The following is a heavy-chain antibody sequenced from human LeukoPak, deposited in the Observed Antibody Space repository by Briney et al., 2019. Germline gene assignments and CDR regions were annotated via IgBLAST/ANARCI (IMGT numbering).Heavy chain of an antibody. V-gene: IGHV3-64*01. CDR2: ISSNGGST. J-gene: IGHJ4*02. Sequence: GGSLRLSCAASGFTFSSYAMHWVRQAPGKGLEYVSAISSNGGSTYYANSVKGRFTISRDNSKNTLYLQMGSLRAEDMAVYYCARVVRYCSGGSCYFDYWGQGTLVTVSS. CDR3: ARVVRYCSGGSCYFDY. D-gene: IGHD2-15*01. CDR1: GFTFSSYA.